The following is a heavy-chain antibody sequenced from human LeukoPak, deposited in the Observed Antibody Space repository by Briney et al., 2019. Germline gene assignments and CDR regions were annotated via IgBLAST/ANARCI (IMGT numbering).Heavy chain of an antibody. J-gene: IGHJ4*02. CDR2: IKRKTDAGTT. CDR3: TTGNWGPY. V-gene: IGHV3-15*07. Sequence: GGSLRLSCAASGFTFSDAWMNWVRQTPEKGLEWVGRIKRKTDAGTTDYAAPVKGRFTISRDDSKNTLYLQMNSLKTEDTAVYYCTTGNWGPYWGQGTLVTVSS. CDR1: GFTFSDAW. D-gene: IGHD7-27*01.